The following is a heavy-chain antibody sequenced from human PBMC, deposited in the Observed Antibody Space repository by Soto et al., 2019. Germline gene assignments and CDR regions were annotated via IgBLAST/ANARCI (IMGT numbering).Heavy chain of an antibody. CDR3: ARELEEYSSSPPRYYYYGMDV. V-gene: IGHV1-3*01. J-gene: IGHJ6*02. D-gene: IGHD6-13*01. CDR1: GYTFTSYA. CDR2: INAGNGNT. Sequence: ASVKVSCKASGYTFTSYAMHWVRQAPGQRLEWMGWINAGNGNTKYSQKFQGRVTITRDTSASTAYMELSSLRSEDTAVYYCARELEEYSSSPPRYYYYGMDVWGQGTTVTVSS.